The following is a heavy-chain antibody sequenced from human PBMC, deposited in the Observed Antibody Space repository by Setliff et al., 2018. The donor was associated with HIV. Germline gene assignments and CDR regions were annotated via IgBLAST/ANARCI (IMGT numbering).Heavy chain of an antibody. CDR3: ASYRKAERWLQLGGNFDY. Sequence: SETLSLTCTVSGGSISPYYWSWIRQPPGKGLEWIAYISYSGRSDYNPSLKSRVTVSVDTSKNQFSLKLSSVTAADTAVYYCASYRKAERWLQLGGNFDYWGQGTLVTVSS. J-gene: IGHJ4*02. CDR2: ISYSGRS. CDR1: GGSISPYY. D-gene: IGHD5-12*01. V-gene: IGHV4-59*08.